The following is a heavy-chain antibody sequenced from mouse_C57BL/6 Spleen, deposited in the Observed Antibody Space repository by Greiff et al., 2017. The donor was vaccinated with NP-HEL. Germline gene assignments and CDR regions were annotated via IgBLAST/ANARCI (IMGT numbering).Heavy chain of an antibody. CDR1: GFTFSSYA. CDR3: TRGYYDYEGFAY. D-gene: IGHD2-4*01. V-gene: IGHV5-9-1*02. CDR2: ISSGGDYI. Sequence: EVQVVESGEGLVKPGGSLKLSCAASGFTFSSYAMSWVRQTPEKRLEWVAYISSGGDYIYYADTVKGRFTISRDNARNTLYLQMSSLKSEDTAMYYCTRGYYDYEGFAYWGQGTLVTVSA. J-gene: IGHJ3*01.